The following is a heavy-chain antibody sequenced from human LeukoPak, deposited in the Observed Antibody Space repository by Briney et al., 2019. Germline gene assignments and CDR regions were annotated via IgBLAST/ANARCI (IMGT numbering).Heavy chain of an antibody. J-gene: IGHJ6*02. Sequence: HTGGSLRLSCTASGFTFGDYAMSWFRQAPGKGLEWVGFIRSKAYGGTTEYAASVEGRFTISRDDSKSIAYLQMNSLKTEDTAVYYCTRKTGRDGYTRYYYGMDVWGQGTTVTVSS. CDR3: TRKTGRDGYTRYYYGMDV. D-gene: IGHD5-24*01. V-gene: IGHV3-49*03. CDR2: IRSKAYGGTT. CDR1: GFTFGDYA.